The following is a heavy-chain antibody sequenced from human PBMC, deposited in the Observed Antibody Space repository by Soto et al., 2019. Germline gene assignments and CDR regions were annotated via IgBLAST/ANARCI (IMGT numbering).Heavy chain of an antibody. V-gene: IGHV1-18*01. D-gene: IGHD3-10*01. Sequence: SSVKVSCKASGYTFTRYVISWVRQAPGQGLEWMGWISAYNGNANYAQKLQGRVTMTTDTSTSTAYMELRSLRSDDTAVYYCARYSGTNPGPRVFSYWGQGSLVPVSS. CDR1: GYTFTRYV. CDR2: ISAYNGNA. J-gene: IGHJ4*02. CDR3: ARYSGTNPGPRVFSY.